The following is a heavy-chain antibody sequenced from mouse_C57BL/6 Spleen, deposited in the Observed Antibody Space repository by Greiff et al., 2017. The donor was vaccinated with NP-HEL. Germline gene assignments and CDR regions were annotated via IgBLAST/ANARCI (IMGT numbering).Heavy chain of an antibody. CDR1: GYTFTSYW. CDR2: IDPSDSYT. D-gene: IGHD1-1*01. V-gene: IGHV1-69*01. Sequence: VQLQQPGAELVMPGASVKLSCKASGYTFTSYWMHWVKQRPGQGLEWIGEIDPSDSYTNYNQKFKGKSTLTVDKSSSTAYMQLSSLTSEDSAVYYCARSLYYGSSLYAMDYWGQGTSVTVSS. J-gene: IGHJ4*01. CDR3: ARSLYYGSSLYAMDY.